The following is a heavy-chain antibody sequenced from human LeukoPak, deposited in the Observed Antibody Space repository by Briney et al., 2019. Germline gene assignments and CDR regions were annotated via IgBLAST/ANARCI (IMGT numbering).Heavy chain of an antibody. J-gene: IGHJ6*03. CDR3: ARGRNDDSSGHYHFYYYYYMDV. CDR1: GGSISSYY. Sequence: SETLSLTCTVSGGSISSYYWSWIRQPPGKGLEWIGYIYYSGSTNYNPSLKSRVTISVDTSKNQFSLKLSSVTAADTAVYYCARGRNDDSSGHYHFYYYYYMDVWGKGTTVTVSS. V-gene: IGHV4-59*01. D-gene: IGHD3-22*01. CDR2: IYYSGST.